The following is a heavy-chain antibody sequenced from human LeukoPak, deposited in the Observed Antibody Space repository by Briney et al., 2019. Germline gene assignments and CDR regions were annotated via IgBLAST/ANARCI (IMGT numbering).Heavy chain of an antibody. CDR1: GYTFTSYW. Sequence: GESLKISCKGSGYTFTSYWIAWVRQMPGKGLEWMGIIHPGDSDNRNSPSFQGQVTISVDRSISTAYLQWSSLKASDTAMYYCARHGLTGSFDIWGQGTMVTVSS. D-gene: IGHD7-27*01. J-gene: IGHJ3*02. CDR2: IHPGDSDN. CDR3: ARHGLTGSFDI. V-gene: IGHV5-51*01.